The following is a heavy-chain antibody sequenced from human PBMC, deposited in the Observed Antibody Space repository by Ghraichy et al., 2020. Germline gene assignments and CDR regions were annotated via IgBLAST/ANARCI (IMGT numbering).Heavy chain of an antibody. CDR1: GFTVSSNY. V-gene: IGHV3-66*01. J-gene: IGHJ2*01. CDR3: ARDRSHRPSDWYFDL. CDR2: IYSGGST. Sequence: GESLNISCAASGFTVSSNYMSWVRQAPGKGLEWVSVIYSGGSTYYADSVKGRFTISRDNSKNTLYLQMNSLRAEDTAVYYCARDRSHRPSDWYFDLWGRGTLVTVSS.